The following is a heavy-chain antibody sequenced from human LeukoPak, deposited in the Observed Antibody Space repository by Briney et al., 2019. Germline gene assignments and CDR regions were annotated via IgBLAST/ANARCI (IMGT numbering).Heavy chain of an antibody. J-gene: IGHJ4*02. CDR2: IYYSGST. D-gene: IGHD3-10*01. Sequence: PSETLSLTCTVSGGSISSYYWSCIRQPPGKGLEWIGYIYYSGSTNYNPSLKSRVTISVDTSKNQFSLKLSSVTAADTAVYYCARGMGSPQSFDYWGQGTLVTVSS. CDR1: GGSISSYY. V-gene: IGHV4-59*01. CDR3: ARGMGSPQSFDY.